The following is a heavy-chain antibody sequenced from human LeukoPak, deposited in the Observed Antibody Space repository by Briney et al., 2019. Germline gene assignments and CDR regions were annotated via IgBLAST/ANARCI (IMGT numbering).Heavy chain of an antibody. CDR1: GFTFSSYS. V-gene: IGHV3-21*01. CDR3: ARGDGATPPDVFDI. Sequence: PGGSLRLSCAASGFTFSSYSMNWVRQAPGKGLQWVSSISSTSNYIYYPDSVKGRFTISRDNAKNSMYLQMNSLRGEDTAVYYCARGDGATPPDVFDIWGQGTMVTVSS. J-gene: IGHJ3*02. D-gene: IGHD3-10*01. CDR2: ISSTSNYI.